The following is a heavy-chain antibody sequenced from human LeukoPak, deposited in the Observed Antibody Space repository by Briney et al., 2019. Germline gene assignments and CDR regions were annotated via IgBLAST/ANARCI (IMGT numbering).Heavy chain of an antibody. CDR2: IYYSGST. D-gene: IGHD2-2*01. Sequence: SVTLSLTCAVSGYSITSGYYWGWIRQPPGKGLEWIGSIYYSGSTYYNPSLKSRVTVSVDTSKNQFSLKLSSVTAADTAVYYCARHRRYCSSASCWAFDIWGQGTMVTVS. J-gene: IGHJ3*02. CDR1: GYSITSGYY. V-gene: IGHV4-38-2*01. CDR3: ARHRRYCSSASCWAFDI.